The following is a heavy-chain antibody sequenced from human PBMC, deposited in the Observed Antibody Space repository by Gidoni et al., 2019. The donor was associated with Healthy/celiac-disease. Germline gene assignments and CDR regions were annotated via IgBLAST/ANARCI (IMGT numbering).Heavy chain of an antibody. CDR1: GFSLSPSGMR. Sequence: QVTLKESGPALVKPTQTLTLTCTFSGFSLSPSGMRVSWIRQPPGKALEWLARIDWDDDKFYSTSLKTRLTISKDTSKNQVVLTMTNMDPVDTATYYCARSYYFPDVWGQGTTVTVSS. CDR3: ARSYYFPDV. V-gene: IGHV2-70*04. D-gene: IGHD3-10*02. J-gene: IGHJ6*02. CDR2: IDWDDDK.